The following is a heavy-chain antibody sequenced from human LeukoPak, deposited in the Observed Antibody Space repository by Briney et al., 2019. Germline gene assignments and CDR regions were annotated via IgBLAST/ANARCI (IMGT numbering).Heavy chain of an antibody. D-gene: IGHD1-26*01. J-gene: IGHJ1*01. CDR1: GFTFSSYA. CDR3: AKDSGSYFPEYFQH. V-gene: IGHV3-30-3*01. Sequence: SGRSLRLSCAPSGFTFSSYAMHWVRQAPGKGLEWVAVISYDGSNKYYADSVKGRFTISRDNSKNTLYLQMNSLRAEDTALYYCAKDSGSYFPEYFQHWGQGTLVTVSS. CDR2: ISYDGSNK.